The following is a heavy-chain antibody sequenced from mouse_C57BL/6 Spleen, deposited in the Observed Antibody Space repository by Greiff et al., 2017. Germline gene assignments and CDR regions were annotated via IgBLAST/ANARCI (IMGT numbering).Heavy chain of an antibody. Sequence: VQLVESGAELVKPGASVKMSCKASGYTFTTYPIEWLKQNHGKSLEWIGNFHPYNDDTKYNEKFKGKATLTVEKSSSTVYLELSRLTSDDSAVYYCARRDYYGSSFPYYAMDYWGQGTSVTVSS. D-gene: IGHD1-1*01. V-gene: IGHV1-47*01. CDR3: ARRDYYGSSFPYYAMDY. J-gene: IGHJ4*01. CDR2: FHPYNDDT. CDR1: GYTFTTYP.